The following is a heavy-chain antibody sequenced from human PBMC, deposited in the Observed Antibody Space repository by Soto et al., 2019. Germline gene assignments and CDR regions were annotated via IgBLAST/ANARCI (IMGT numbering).Heavy chain of an antibody. V-gene: IGHV3-30-3*01. D-gene: IGHD1-26*01. CDR3: AREGIVGATRGYYFDY. CDR1: GFTFTNYA. J-gene: IGHJ4*02. CDR2: TSYDGTDE. Sequence: QVQLVESGGGVVQPGRSLRLSCAASGFTFTNYAMHWVRQAPGKGLEWVAFTSYDGTDENHADSVKGRFTISRDNSKNTLYLQMSSLRAEDTAVYYCAREGIVGATRGYYFDYWGQGTLVTVSS.